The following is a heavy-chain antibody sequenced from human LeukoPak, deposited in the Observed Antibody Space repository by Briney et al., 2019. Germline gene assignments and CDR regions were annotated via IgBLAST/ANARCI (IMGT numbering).Heavy chain of an antibody. J-gene: IGHJ5*02. CDR1: GGSISSGDYY. V-gene: IGHV4-30-4*01. CDR3: GGIVVVIEGQNWFDP. Sequence: SETLSLTCTVYGGSISSGDYYWSWIRQPPGKGLEWIGYIYYSGSTYYNPSLKSRVTISVDTSKNQFSLKLSSVTAAATAVYYCGGIVVVIEGQNWFDPWGQGTQVTVSS. D-gene: IGHD3-22*01. CDR2: IYYSGST.